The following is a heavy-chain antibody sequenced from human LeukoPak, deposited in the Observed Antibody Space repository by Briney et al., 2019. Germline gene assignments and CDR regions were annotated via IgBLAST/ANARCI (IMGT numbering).Heavy chain of an antibody. CDR1: GFTFDDYA. V-gene: IGHV3-43*02. D-gene: IGHD6-13*01. CDR2: ISGGGRST. Sequence: GGSLRLSCAASGFTFDDYAMHWVRHAPGKGLEWVSRISGGGRSTYYADPVKGRFTISRVNSKNSLYLQMNSLITEDNALDYYAKDSTSSWGYYYYGMDVWGQGTTVTVSS. CDR3: AKDSTSSWGYYYYGMDV. J-gene: IGHJ6*02.